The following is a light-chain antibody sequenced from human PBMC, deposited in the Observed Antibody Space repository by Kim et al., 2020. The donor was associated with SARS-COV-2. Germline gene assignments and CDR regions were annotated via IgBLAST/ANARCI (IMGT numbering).Light chain of an antibody. CDR2: TAS. CDR3: QQAHTFPLT. J-gene: IGKJ4*01. V-gene: IGKV1-12*01. CDR1: QGFSTW. Sequence: ASVGDTITITCRASQGFSTWLAWYQQKAGKAPTLLIYTASRLHTGVPSRFSGSESGTDFTLTISSLQPEDSATYYCQQAHTFPLTFGGGTKVDIK.